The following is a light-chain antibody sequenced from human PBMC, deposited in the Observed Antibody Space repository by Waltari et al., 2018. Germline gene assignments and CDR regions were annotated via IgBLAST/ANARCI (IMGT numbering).Light chain of an antibody. V-gene: IGLV2-23*01. Sequence: QSALTQPASVSGSPGQSITISCTGTNSDIGNYNLVSWYQQYPGKAPKLVIYEDSQRPSGVSLRFSGSKSGNTASLTISGLQADDESDFHCSSFATSGIWVFGGGTRLTVL. CDR2: EDS. CDR1: NSDIGNYNL. CDR3: SSFATSGIWV. J-gene: IGLJ3*02.